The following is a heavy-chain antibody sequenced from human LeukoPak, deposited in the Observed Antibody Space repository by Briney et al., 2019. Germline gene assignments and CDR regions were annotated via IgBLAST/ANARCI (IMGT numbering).Heavy chain of an antibody. CDR1: GGTFSSYT. CDR2: IIPILGIA. J-gene: IGHJ6*03. Sequence: SVKVSCKASGGTFSSYTISCVRQAPGQGREWMGRIIPILGIANYTQKFQGGDTITADKSPRTAYMELNSLRPEDTAVYYCARVHGGGAYYMDVWGKGTTVTVSS. D-gene: IGHD3-10*01. V-gene: IGHV1-69*02. CDR3: ARVHGGGAYYMDV.